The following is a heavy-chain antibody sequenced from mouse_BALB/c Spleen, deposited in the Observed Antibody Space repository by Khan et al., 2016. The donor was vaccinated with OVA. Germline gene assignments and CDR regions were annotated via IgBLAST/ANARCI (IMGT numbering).Heavy chain of an antibody. J-gene: IGHJ4*01. CDR2: INTHSGVP. V-gene: IGHV9-4*02. Sequence: QIQLVQSGPELKKPGETVRISCKASGYTFTTAGIQWVQKMPGKGLKWIGWINTHSGVPKYAEDFKGRFAFSLEISVSPAYLQITNLQNEDTATYYCARGGAAYDRNDGGAMEYWGQGTSGTVSS. CDR1: GYTFTTAG. D-gene: IGHD2-14*01. CDR3: ARGGAAYDRNDGGAMEY.